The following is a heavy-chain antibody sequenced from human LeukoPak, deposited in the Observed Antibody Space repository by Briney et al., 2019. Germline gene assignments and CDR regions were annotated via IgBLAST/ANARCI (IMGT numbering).Heavy chain of an antibody. CDR1: GYTFTSYD. D-gene: IGHD3-10*01. V-gene: IGHV1-8*01. J-gene: IGHJ4*02. CDR2: MNPNSGNT. Sequence: ASVKVSCKASGYTFTSYDINWVRQATGQGLEWMGWMNPNSGNTGYAQKFQGRVTISRNTSISTAYMELSSLRSEDTAVYYCARGVHYYYGSGSYYDYWGQGTLVTVSS. CDR3: ARGVHYYYGSGSYYDY.